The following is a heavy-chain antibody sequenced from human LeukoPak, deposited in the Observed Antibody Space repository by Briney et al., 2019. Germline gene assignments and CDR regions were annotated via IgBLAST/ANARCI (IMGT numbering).Heavy chain of an antibody. D-gene: IGHD2-2*01. CDR2: INPSGGST. V-gene: IGHV1-46*01. Sequence: ASVKVYCKASGYTFTSYYMHWVRQAPGLGLEWMGIINPSGGSTSYAQKFQGRVTMTRDTSTSTVYMELSSLRSEDTAVYYCARVQITELIYCSSTSCQEFDYWGQGTLVTVSS. CDR1: GYTFTSYY. CDR3: ARVQITELIYCSSTSCQEFDY. J-gene: IGHJ4*02.